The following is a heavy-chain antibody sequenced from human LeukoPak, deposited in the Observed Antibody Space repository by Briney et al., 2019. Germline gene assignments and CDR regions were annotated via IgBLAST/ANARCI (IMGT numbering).Heavy chain of an antibody. CDR2: IYGGVNT. Sequence: PGGSLRLSCTASGFTVSSNYMSWVRQAPGKGLEWVSVIYGGVNTVYADSVQGRFTISRDNSKNTLYLQMNSLRAEDTAVYYCARDITGDPPPYYFDYWGQGSLVTVSS. V-gene: IGHV3-66*01. CDR1: GFTVSSNY. CDR3: ARDITGDPPPYYFDY. D-gene: IGHD7-27*01. J-gene: IGHJ4*02.